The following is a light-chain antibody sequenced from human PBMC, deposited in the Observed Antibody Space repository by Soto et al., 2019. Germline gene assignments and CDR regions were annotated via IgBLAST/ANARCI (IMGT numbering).Light chain of an antibody. CDR2: DAS. V-gene: IGKV1-5*01. Sequence: DIQMTQSPSTLSASVGDRVTITCRASQSISSWLAWYQQKPGKAPKLLIYDASSLESGVPSRFSGSGSGTEFPPPINSLQPDDFANYYRQQDNNFPTFRQGTKVEIK. J-gene: IGKJ1*01. CDR1: QSISSW. CDR3: QQDNNFPT.